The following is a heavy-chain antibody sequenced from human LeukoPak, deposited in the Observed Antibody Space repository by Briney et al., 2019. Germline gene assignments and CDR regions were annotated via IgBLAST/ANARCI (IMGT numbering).Heavy chain of an antibody. J-gene: IGHJ4*02. CDR2: INSDGSST. D-gene: IGHD6-19*01. CDR3: TQDDIVDGSGFGRH. Sequence: PGGSLRLSCALSGFTFSSYLMHWVRQAPGKGLVWVSQINSDGSSTSYADSVKGRFTISRDNAQNMLSLQMNSLRAEDTAVYYCTQDDIVDGSGFGRHWGQGTLVTVSS. V-gene: IGHV3-74*01. CDR1: GFTFSSYL.